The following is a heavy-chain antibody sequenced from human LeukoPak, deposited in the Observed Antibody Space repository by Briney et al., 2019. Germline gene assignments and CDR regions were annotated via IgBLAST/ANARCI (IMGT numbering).Heavy chain of an antibody. CDR1: GFTFSSYG. V-gene: IGHV3-30*02. D-gene: IGHD3-22*01. Sequence: PGGSLRLSCAASGFTFSSYGMHWVRQAPGKGLEWVAFIRYDGSNKYYADSVKGRFTISRDNSKNTLYLQMNSLRAEDTAVYYCAKDRPGGFYYDSSGYYDYWGQGTLVTVSS. CDR3: AKDRPGGFYYDSSGYYDY. J-gene: IGHJ4*02. CDR2: IRYDGSNK.